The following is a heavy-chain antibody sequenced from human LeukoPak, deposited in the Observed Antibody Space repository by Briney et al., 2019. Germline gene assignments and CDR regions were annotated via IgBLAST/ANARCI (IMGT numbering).Heavy chain of an antibody. Sequence: ASVKVSFKASAYTFTVYYMHWVRQAPGQGLEWMGTINPSGGSTNDAQKFQGRVTMTRDTSTSTVYIELSGLRSEDTAVYYCAAHLQNWGPFDYWGQGTLVTVSS. D-gene: IGHD7-27*01. V-gene: IGHV1-46*03. J-gene: IGHJ4*02. CDR3: AAHLQNWGPFDY. CDR1: AYTFTVYY. CDR2: INPSGGST.